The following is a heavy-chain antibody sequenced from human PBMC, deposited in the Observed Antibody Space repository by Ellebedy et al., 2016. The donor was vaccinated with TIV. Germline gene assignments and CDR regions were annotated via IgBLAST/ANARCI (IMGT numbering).Heavy chain of an antibody. CDR3: VKLDSSGYYYGRLDY. J-gene: IGHJ4*02. CDR2: ISAGGDNT. Sequence: GGSLRLSCAASGFTFSSHAMSWVRPAPGKGLEWVSGISAGGDNTYHVDSVKGRFTISRDNSKNTLYLQMKSLRAEDTAVYYCVKLDSSGYYYGRLDYWGQGSLVTVSS. D-gene: IGHD3-22*01. CDR1: GFTFSSHA. V-gene: IGHV3-23*01.